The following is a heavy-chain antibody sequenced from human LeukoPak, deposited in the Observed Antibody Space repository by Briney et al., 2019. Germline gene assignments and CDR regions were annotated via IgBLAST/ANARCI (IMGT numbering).Heavy chain of an antibody. CDR3: ASGPGWFDP. V-gene: IGHV4-34*01. J-gene: IGHJ5*02. Sequence: SETLSLTCAVYGGSFSGYYWSWIRQPPGKGLEWIGSIYYSGSTYYNPSLKSRVTISVDTSKNQFSLKLSSVTAADTAVYYCASGPGWFDPWGQGTLVTVSS. D-gene: IGHD3-10*01. CDR1: GGSFSGYY. CDR2: IYYSGST.